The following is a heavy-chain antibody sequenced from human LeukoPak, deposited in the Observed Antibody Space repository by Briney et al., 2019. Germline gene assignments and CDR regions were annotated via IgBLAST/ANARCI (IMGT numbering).Heavy chain of an antibody. V-gene: IGHV1-2*02. CDR3: ARDSDIVATPIFDY. J-gene: IGHJ4*02. CDR2: INPNSGGT. D-gene: IGHD5-12*01. CDR1: GYTFTGYY. Sequence: ASVKVSCKASGYTFTGYYMHWVRQAPGQGLEWMGWINPNSGGTNCAQKFQGRVTMTRDTSISTAYMELSRLRSDDTAVYYCARDSDIVATPIFDYWGQGTLVTVSS.